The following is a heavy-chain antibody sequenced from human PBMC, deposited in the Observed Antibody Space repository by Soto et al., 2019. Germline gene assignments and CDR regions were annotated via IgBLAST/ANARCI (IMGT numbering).Heavy chain of an antibody. J-gene: IGHJ4*02. CDR2: TNPGDGST. V-gene: IGHV1-46*01. Sequence: QVHLVQSGAEVNKPGASVKVSCNASGYSLTSYYMHWVRQAPGQGLEWMGITNPGDGSTRYAQTFQSRVTMTSDTATSTVYMEMSSLTSEDTGVYYCAISYVTSRPIDYCGQGTLVTVSS. D-gene: IGHD3-10*02. CDR1: GYSLTSYY. CDR3: AISYVTSRPIDY.